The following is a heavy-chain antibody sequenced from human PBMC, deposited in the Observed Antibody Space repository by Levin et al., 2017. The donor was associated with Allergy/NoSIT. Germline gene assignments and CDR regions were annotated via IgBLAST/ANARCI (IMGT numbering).Heavy chain of an antibody. Sequence: ASVKVSCKASGYSLTTLGITWVRQAPGQGLEWMGWVSAYTGDTDYAQNLQGRVTMIIDKPTTTAYMELRSLRSDDTAVYYCAGGLEIRTGEIDFWGQGTLVTVSS. J-gene: IGHJ4*02. V-gene: IGHV1-18*01. CDR3: AGGLEIRTGEIDF. CDR2: VSAYTGDT. D-gene: IGHD1-7*01. CDR1: GYSLTTLG.